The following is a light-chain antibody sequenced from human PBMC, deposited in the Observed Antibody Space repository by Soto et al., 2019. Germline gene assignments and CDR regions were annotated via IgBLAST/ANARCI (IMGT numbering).Light chain of an antibody. V-gene: IGLV2-14*01. J-gene: IGLJ1*01. CDR2: EVS. CDR1: SSDVGGYDS. CDR3: SSYTSSYTLA. Sequence: QSALTQPASVSGSPGQSITISCSGTSSDVGGYDSVSWYQQHPGKAPKVMIYEVSNRPSGVSNRFYGSKYGNTASLTISGLQAEAEADYYCSSYTSSYTLALGAGTKVTV.